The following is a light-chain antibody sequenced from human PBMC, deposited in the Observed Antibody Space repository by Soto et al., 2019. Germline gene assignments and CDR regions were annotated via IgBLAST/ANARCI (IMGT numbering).Light chain of an antibody. Sequence: DIQMTQSPSSLSASVGDRVSITYRANQTIRNSLHWYQQKPGKVPKFLIYAASSLVDGVPSRFSGSGSGADFTLTISSLQPEDFATYYCQQSYSIPYTFGQGTKLDIK. CDR2: AAS. CDR1: QTIRNS. V-gene: IGKV1-39*01. J-gene: IGKJ2*01. CDR3: QQSYSIPYT.